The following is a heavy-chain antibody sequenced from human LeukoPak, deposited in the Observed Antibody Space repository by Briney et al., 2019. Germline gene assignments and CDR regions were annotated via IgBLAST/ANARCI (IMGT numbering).Heavy chain of an antibody. D-gene: IGHD3-3*01. Sequence: GGSLRLSCAASGSTFDDYAMHWVRQAPGKGLEWVSGISWNSGSIGYADSVKGRFTISRDNAKNSLYLQMNSLRAEDTALYYCAKDINYDFWSGYSDYWGQGTLVTVSS. CDR1: GSTFDDYA. V-gene: IGHV3-9*01. CDR3: AKDINYDFWSGYSDY. J-gene: IGHJ4*02. CDR2: ISWNSGSI.